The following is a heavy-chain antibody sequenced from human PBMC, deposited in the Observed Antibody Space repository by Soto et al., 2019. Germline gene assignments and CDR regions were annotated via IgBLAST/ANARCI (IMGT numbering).Heavy chain of an antibody. J-gene: IGHJ2*01. CDR3: ARQEQFGGVIQFYWYFDL. Sequence: GGSLRLSCAASGFTLSSYSMNWVRQAPGKGLEWVSSISSSSSYIYYADSVKGRFTISRDNAKNSLYLQMNSLRAEDTAVYYCARQEQFGGVIQFYWYFDLWGRGTLVTVSS. CDR1: GFTLSSYS. V-gene: IGHV3-21*01. CDR2: ISSSSSYI. D-gene: IGHD3-16*01.